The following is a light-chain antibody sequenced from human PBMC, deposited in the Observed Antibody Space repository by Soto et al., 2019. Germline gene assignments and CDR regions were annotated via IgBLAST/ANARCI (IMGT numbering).Light chain of an antibody. CDR3: QQFDSSPVYT. CDR1: QSISSNY. V-gene: IGKV3-20*01. CDR2: GAS. J-gene: IGKJ2*01. Sequence: EIVLTQSPGTLSLSPGERATLSCRASQSISSNYLAWYQQKPGQAPRLLIYGASSRATGIPDRFSGSGSGTDFPLTISRLEPEDFAVYYCQQFDSSPVYTFGQGTKLEIK.